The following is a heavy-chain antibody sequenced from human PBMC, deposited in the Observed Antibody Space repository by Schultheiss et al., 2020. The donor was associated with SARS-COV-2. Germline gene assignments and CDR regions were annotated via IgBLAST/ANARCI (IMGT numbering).Heavy chain of an antibody. CDR3: ARSQLEPFNYYYGMDV. V-gene: IGHV3-30*03. CDR2: ISYDGSNK. D-gene: IGHD1-1*01. CDR1: GFTFSSYG. J-gene: IGHJ6*02. Sequence: GGSLRLSCAASGFTFSSYGMHWVRQAPGKGLEWVAVISYDGSNKYYADSVKGRFTISRDNAKNSLYLQMNSLRAEDTAVYYCARSQLEPFNYYYGMDVWGQGTTVTVSS.